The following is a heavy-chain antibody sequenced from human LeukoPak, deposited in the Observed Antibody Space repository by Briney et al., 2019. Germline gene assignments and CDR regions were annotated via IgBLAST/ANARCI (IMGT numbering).Heavy chain of an antibody. Sequence: GGSLRLFCTSSVFTFGDYAVAWVRETPGRGLEWLGLIRKRDYGGTTQYDPSVKDRFSISRDDSKSIAYLQMNSLKTEDTAMFYCTRGSIENGKGWFIDYWGQGTLVTVSS. D-gene: IGHD6-19*01. J-gene: IGHJ4*02. CDR3: TRGSIENGKGWFIDY. CDR2: IRKRDYGGTT. CDR1: VFTFGDYA. V-gene: IGHV3-49*04.